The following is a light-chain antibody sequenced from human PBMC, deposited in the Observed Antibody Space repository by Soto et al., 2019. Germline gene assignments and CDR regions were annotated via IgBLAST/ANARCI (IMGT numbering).Light chain of an antibody. CDR3: QQYNNWPLIG. V-gene: IGKV3D-15*01. J-gene: IGKJ4*01. CDR1: QSIYGN. CDR2: AAS. Sequence: EIPMTQSPATLSVSPGERVTLSCRASQSIYGNLAWYQQKPGQAPRLLVYAASARATGIPARFSGGGSGTEYTLNISSLQSEDFAVYYCQQYNNWPLIGFGGGTRVEI.